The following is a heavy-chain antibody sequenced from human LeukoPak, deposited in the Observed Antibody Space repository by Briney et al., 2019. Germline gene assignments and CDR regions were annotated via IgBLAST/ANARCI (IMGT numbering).Heavy chain of an antibody. Sequence: GESLKISCKGFGYSFTRYWLGWVRQMPGKGLEWMGIIYPGDSDTRYSPSFQGQVTISADRSISTAYLQWSTLKASDTAMYYRARRDSSSYGLDVWGQGTTVTVSS. V-gene: IGHV5-51*01. J-gene: IGHJ6*02. CDR3: ARRDSSSYGLDV. CDR2: IYPGDSDT. D-gene: IGHD6-13*01. CDR1: GYSFTRYW.